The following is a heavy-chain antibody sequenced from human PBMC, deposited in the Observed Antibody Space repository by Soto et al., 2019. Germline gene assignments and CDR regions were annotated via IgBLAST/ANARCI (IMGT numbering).Heavy chain of an antibody. Sequence: KPSETLSLTCNVSGGSISSGGYYWSWIRQHPGKGLERLGYIYYSGSPYYNPSLNSQVTISVDTSKNQFSLKLSSVTAADTAVYYCARAHLWEKARPLDWFDPWGQGTLVTVSS. CDR3: ARAHLWEKARPLDWFDP. D-gene: IGHD1-26*01. CDR2: IYYSGSP. V-gene: IGHV4-31*01. CDR1: GGSISSGGYY. J-gene: IGHJ5*02.